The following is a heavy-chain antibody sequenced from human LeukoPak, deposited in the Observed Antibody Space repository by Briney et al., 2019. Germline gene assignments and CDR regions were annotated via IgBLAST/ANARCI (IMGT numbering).Heavy chain of an antibody. J-gene: IGHJ4*02. V-gene: IGHV3-23*01. CDR3: AKVNYYDSSGYLDY. CDR1: GFTFITYA. CDR2: ITSSGDKT. Sequence: PGGSLRLSCATSGFTFITYAMTWVRQAPGKGLEWVSTITSSGDKTYDADSVKGRFTLSRDNTKNMVYLQMNSLRAEDTAVYYCAKVNYYDSSGYLDYWGQGTLVTVIS. D-gene: IGHD3-22*01.